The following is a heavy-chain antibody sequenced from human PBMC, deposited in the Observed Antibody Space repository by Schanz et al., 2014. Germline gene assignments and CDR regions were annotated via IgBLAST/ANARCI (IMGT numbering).Heavy chain of an antibody. D-gene: IGHD2-8*02. CDR1: GFTFSRFG. CDR2: VWSDGNTK. J-gene: IGHJ4*02. V-gene: IGHV3-33*03. Sequence: QVQLVESGGGVVRPGRSLRLSCATSGFTFSRFGMHWVRQAPGKGPEWVALVWSDGNTKYYVDSVKGRFTISRDNSQNTLYLQMDSLRPEDTAVYFCAKDTGYCHGGACYCFEYWGLGILVTVSS. CDR3: AKDTGYCHGGACYCFEY.